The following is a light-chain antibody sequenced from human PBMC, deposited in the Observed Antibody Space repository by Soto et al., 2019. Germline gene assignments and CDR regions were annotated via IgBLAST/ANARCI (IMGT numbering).Light chain of an antibody. V-gene: IGKV3-15*01. CDR1: QSVSSN. CDR2: GAS. CDR3: QQYNNWPPLT. J-gene: IGKJ4*01. Sequence: EIVMTQSPATLSVSPGERATLSCRASQSVSSNLAWYQQKPGQAPSLLIYGASTRATGIPARFSGSGSGTEFTLTISRLQSEEFAVYYCQQYNNWPPLTFGGGTKVEIK.